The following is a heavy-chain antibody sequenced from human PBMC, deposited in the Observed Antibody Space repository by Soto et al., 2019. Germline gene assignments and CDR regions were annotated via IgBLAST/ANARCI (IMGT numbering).Heavy chain of an antibody. Sequence: QVQLQESGPGLVKPSETLSLTCTVSGGSISSYYWNWIRQPPGKGLEWIGYIYYSGSTNYNPSLKXRVTISVDTSKTQFSLKLSSVTAADTAVYYCARRYGAAADFWGQGILVTVSS. V-gene: IGHV4-59*08. J-gene: IGHJ4*02. CDR3: ARRYGAAADF. CDR1: GGSISSYY. CDR2: IYYSGST. D-gene: IGHD6-13*01.